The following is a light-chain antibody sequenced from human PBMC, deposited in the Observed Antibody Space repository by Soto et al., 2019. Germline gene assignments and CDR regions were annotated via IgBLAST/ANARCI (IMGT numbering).Light chain of an antibody. CDR1: ESVAGH. Sequence: EILMTQSPATVSVSPLERATLSFRASESVAGHLAWYQQKPGQAPRLLIHGASIRATGIPVRFSGSGSGTDFTLTISRLQAEDVAVYYCQQYYGTPRTFGQGTKVDIK. CDR3: QQYYGTPRT. J-gene: IGKJ1*01. CDR2: GAS. V-gene: IGKV3-15*01.